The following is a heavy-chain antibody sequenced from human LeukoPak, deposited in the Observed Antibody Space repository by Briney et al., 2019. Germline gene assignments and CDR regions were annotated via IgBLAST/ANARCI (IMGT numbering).Heavy chain of an antibody. CDR1: GFTFSKYW. J-gene: IGHJ4*02. CDR3: ETKQWLAPPLDS. Sequence: PAGSLRLSCAASGFTFSKYWMLWVRQAPGKGLESVSRINTDGTVTTYADSVKGRFTVSRDNADNTMFLQMNSVRDEDTAVYYCETKQWLAPPLDSWGQGTPVTVSS. V-gene: IGHV3-74*01. D-gene: IGHD6-19*01. CDR2: INTDGTVT.